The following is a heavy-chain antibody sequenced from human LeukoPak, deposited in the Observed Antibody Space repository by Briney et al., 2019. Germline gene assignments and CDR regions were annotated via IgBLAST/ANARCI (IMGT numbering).Heavy chain of an antibody. CDR2: IRYDGSNK. V-gene: IGHV3-30*02. D-gene: IGHD2-2*01. CDR3: AKDEVIVVVPAATAWDY. J-gene: IGHJ4*02. CDR1: GFTFSSYG. Sequence: GGSLRLSCAASGFTFSSYGMHWVRQAPGKGLEWVAFIRYDGSNKYYADSVKGRFTISRDNSKNTLYLQMNSLRAEDTAVYYCAKDEVIVVVPAATAWDYWGQGTLVTVSS.